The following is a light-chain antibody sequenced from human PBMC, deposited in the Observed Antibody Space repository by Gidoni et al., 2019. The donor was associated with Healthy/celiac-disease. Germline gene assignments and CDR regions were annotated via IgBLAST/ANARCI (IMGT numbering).Light chain of an antibody. CDR1: QSISSNY. Sequence: EVVLTQSPGTMSLSPGERATISCRASQSISSNYLAWYQQRPGQGPRLLIYGASTRATDIPERFSGSGSGSDFTLTIRRLEPEDFAVYHCHQYGSPPLGFXQXTRLESK. CDR2: GAS. V-gene: IGKV3-20*01. J-gene: IGKJ5*01. CDR3: HQYGSPPLG.